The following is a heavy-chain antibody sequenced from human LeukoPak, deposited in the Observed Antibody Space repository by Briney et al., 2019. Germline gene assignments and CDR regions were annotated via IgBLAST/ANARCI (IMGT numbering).Heavy chain of an antibody. CDR3: ARDTSRYCLDY. D-gene: IGHD2-15*01. CDR1: GFTFSAYG. CDR2: IWYDGKNK. J-gene: IGHJ4*02. Sequence: GGSLRLSCAASGFTFSAYGMHWVRQAPGKGLEWVAVIWYDGKNKYYADSVKGRFTISRDNSKNTLYLQMDSLRAEDTAVYYCARDTSRYCLDYWGQGTLVTVSS. V-gene: IGHV3-33*01.